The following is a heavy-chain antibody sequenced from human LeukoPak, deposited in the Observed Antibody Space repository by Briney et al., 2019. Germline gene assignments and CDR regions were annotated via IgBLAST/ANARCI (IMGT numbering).Heavy chain of an antibody. CDR2: SYSTGST. V-gene: IGHV4-4*07. J-gene: IGHJ4*02. CDR3: ARQIASAGTAGFDF. D-gene: IGHD6-13*01. Sequence: SETLSLTCTVSGGSISSYYWSWLRQPAGKGLEWIGRSYSTGSTNYNPSLKSRVTMSVDTSKNQFSLRLRSVTAADTAVYYCARQIASAGTAGFDFWGQGALVTVSS. CDR1: GGSISSYY.